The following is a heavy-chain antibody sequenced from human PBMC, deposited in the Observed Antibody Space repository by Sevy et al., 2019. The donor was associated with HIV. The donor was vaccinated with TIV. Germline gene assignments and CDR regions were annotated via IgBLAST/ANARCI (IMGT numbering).Heavy chain of an antibody. J-gene: IGHJ6*02. CDR2: VYYSGRA. V-gene: IGHV4-39*01. CDR1: GDSNGGTTDY. D-gene: IGHD3-22*01. CDR3: ARPGDSSALRGGSQYAINL. Sequence: SETLSLTCTVSGDSNGGTTDYWAWFRQPPGMELEWIGSVYYSGRAHYNWSLKSRVTISIESSKNQFSLKLTSVTSADTAVYYCARPGDSSALRGGSQYAINLWGEGTTVTVSS.